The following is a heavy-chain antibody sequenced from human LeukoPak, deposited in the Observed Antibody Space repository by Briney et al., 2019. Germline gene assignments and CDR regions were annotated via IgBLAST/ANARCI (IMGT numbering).Heavy chain of an antibody. CDR2: INGDGRTI. V-gene: IGHV3-74*01. Sequence: PGGSLRLSCAASGFTFSSSWMHWVRQTPGKGLVWVSRINGDGRTINYADSVKGRFTISRDNARNTLYLQMHSLRDEDTAIYYCARAGEYRFDYWGLGTLVTVSS. CDR1: GFTFSSSW. J-gene: IGHJ4*02. CDR3: ARAGEYRFDY. D-gene: IGHD4-17*01.